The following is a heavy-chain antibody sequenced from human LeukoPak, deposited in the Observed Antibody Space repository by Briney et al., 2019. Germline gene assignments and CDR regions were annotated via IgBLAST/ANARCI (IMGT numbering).Heavy chain of an antibody. CDR2: IYYSGST. V-gene: IGHV4-61*01. CDR1: GGSISSSSYY. Sequence: SETLSLTCTVSGGSISSSSYYWSWIRQPPGKGLEWIGYIYYSGSTNYNPSLKSRVTISVDTSKNQFSLKLSSVTAADTAVYYCARGGYDYVWGSYRLLPWFDPWGQGTLVTVSS. D-gene: IGHD3-16*02. J-gene: IGHJ5*02. CDR3: ARGGYDYVWGSYRLLPWFDP.